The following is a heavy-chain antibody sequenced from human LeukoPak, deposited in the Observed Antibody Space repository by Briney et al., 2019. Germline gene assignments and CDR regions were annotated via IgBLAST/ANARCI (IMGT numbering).Heavy chain of an antibody. CDR2: MNPNNGNT. V-gene: IGHV1-8*01. Sequence: ASVKVSCKASGYTFTSYDINWLRQASGQGLEWMGWMNPNNGNTGYAQNFQGRVTMTRDTSINTAYMELSSLRSEDTAVYFCARARSVRTYNWFDPWGQGTLGTVS. J-gene: IGHJ5*02. CDR1: GYTFTSYD. CDR3: ARARSVRTYNWFDP. D-gene: IGHD3-3*01.